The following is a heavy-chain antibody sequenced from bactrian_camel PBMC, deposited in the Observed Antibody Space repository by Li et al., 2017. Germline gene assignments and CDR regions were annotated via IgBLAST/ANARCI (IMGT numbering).Heavy chain of an antibody. V-gene: IGHV3S53*01. D-gene: IGHD2*01. J-gene: IGHJ4*01. CDR2: IGSDGST. CDR1: GYTYRQPC. Sequence: VQLVESGGGSVQAGGSLRLSCVASGYTYRQPCMGWFRQAPGKEREGVAAIGSDGSTNYADSVKGRFTISRDNAKNTLYLQMDSLKPEDTAMYYCAAVFFFSRVYTCNEYEYWGQGTQVTVS. CDR3: AAVFFFSRVYTCNEYEY.